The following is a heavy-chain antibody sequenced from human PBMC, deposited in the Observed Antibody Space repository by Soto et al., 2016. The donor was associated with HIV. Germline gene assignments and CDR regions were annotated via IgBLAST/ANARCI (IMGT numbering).Heavy chain of an antibody. CDR2: INPNSGDT. Sequence: QVQLVQSGAEVKKPGASVKVSCKASGYTFIGYYIHWVRQAPGQGLEWMGCINPNSGDTNYAQKFQGRVTMTRDTSISTAYMELSRLRSDDTAVYYCARDPPDGFIAVAGDYWGQGTLVTVSS. V-gene: IGHV1-2*02. D-gene: IGHD6-19*01. CDR3: ARDPPDGFIAVAGDY. CDR1: GYTFIGYY. J-gene: IGHJ4*02.